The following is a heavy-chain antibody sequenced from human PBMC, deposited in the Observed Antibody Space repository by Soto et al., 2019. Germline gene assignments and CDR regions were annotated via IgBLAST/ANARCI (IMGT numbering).Heavy chain of an antibody. V-gene: IGHV3-23*01. CDR1: GFIFIKYA. CDR3: AKDTGRGGGSVFDY. D-gene: IGHD2-15*01. Sequence: PGGSLRLSCAPSGFIFIKYAMSWVRQARGKGLEWVSAISGSGADTYYTESVKGRFTISRDNFKNTLYLQMNSLRAEDTAVYYCAKDTGRGGGSVFDYWGQGTLVTVSS. CDR2: ISGSGADT. J-gene: IGHJ4*02.